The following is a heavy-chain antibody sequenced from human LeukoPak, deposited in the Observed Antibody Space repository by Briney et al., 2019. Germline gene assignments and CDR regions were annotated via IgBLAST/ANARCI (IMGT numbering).Heavy chain of an antibody. CDR2: IRYDGSNK. J-gene: IGHJ4*02. V-gene: IGHV3-30*02. CDR3: AKGISMVRGVIDY. D-gene: IGHD3-10*01. CDR1: GFTFSSYG. Sequence: PGGSLRLSCAASGFTFSSYGMHWVRQAPGKGLEWVAFIRYDGSNKYYADSVKGRFTISRDNSKNTLYLQMNSLRAEDTAVYYCAKGISMVRGVIDYWGQGTLVTVSS.